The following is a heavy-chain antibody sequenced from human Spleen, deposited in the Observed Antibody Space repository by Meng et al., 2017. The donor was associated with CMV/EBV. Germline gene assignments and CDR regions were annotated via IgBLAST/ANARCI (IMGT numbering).Heavy chain of an antibody. Sequence: ASVKVSCKASGYTFTSYGISWVRQAPGQGLEWMGWISAYNGNTNYAQKLQGRVTMTTDTSTSTAYMELRSLRSDDTAVYYCAIRTGRFLEWLILGGRIGPRNWFDPWGQGTLVTVSS. CDR3: AIRTGRFLEWLILGGRIGPRNWFDP. V-gene: IGHV1-18*01. CDR1: GYTFTSYG. CDR2: ISAYNGNT. J-gene: IGHJ5*02. D-gene: IGHD3-3*01.